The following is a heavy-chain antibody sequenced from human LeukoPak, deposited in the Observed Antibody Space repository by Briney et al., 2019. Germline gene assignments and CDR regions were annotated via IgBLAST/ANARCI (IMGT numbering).Heavy chain of an antibody. D-gene: IGHD2-15*01. V-gene: IGHV5-51*01. Sequence: GESLTISCKASGYYFTDYWLGWVRQMPGKGLEWMGIIYAGDSETRYSPSFKGQVTISADKSITTAYLQWDSLKASDTAMYYCARSVDCRGDGCYPNWFDSWGQGTLVTVSS. CDR2: IYAGDSET. CDR3: ARSVDCRGDGCYPNWFDS. J-gene: IGHJ5*01. CDR1: GYYFTDYW.